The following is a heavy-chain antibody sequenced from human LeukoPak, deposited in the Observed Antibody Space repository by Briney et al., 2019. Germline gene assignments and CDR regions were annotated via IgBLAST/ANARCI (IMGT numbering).Heavy chain of an antibody. CDR2: INLSGGST. Sequence: ASVKVSCKASGYTFTRYYMHWVRQAPGQGPEWMGIINLSGGSTSYAQKFQGRVTVTRDTSTSTVYMEVSSLRSEDTAVYYCARQGYSSSWYATAGAFDVWGQGTVVTVSS. CDR1: GYTFTRYY. D-gene: IGHD6-13*01. CDR3: ARQGYSSSWYATAGAFDV. V-gene: IGHV1-46*01. J-gene: IGHJ3*01.